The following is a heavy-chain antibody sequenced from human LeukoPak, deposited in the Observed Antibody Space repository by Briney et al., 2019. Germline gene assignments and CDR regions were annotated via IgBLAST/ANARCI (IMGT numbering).Heavy chain of an antibody. CDR3: ARRGYCSSTSCYEYWFEL. CDR1: GGSISSSNYY. Sequence: SETLSHTCTVSGGSISSSNYYWGWIRQPPGKGLEWIGIIYYSGSTYYNPSLKSRLTISVDTSKNQFSLKLSSVTATDTAVYYCARRGYCSSTSCYEYWFELWGQGPLVRVSS. J-gene: IGHJ5*02. CDR2: IYYSGST. D-gene: IGHD2-2*01. V-gene: IGHV4-39*01.